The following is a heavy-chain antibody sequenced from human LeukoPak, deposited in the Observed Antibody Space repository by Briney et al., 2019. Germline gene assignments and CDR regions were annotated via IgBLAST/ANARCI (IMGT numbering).Heavy chain of an antibody. CDR3: ARLRYYAMDV. CDR1: GFTFSSYA. CDR2: ISGSGGST. D-gene: IGHD2-21*01. V-gene: IGHV3-23*01. Sequence: GGSLRLSCAASGFTFSSYAMSWVRQAPGKGLEWVSAISGSGGSTYYADSVKGRFTISRDNSKNTLYLHMNSLGPEDTAVYYCARLRYYAMDVWGQGTTVTVSS. J-gene: IGHJ6*02.